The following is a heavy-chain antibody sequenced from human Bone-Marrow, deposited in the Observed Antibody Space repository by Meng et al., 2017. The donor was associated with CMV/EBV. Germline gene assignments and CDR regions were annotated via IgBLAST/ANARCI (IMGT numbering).Heavy chain of an antibody. CDR2: ISYDGSNK. Sequence: GESLKISCAASGFTFSSYAMHWVRQAPGKGLEWVAVISYDGSNKYYADSVKGRFTISRDNSKNTLYLQMNSLRAEDTAVYYCARAYDFWNGFFDYWGQGTLVTVSS. CDR1: GFTFSSYA. V-gene: IGHV3-30*04. D-gene: IGHD3-3*01. J-gene: IGHJ4*02. CDR3: ARAYDFWNGFFDY.